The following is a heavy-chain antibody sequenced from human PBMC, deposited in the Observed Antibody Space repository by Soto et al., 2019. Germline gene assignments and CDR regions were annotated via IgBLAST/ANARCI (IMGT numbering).Heavy chain of an antibody. D-gene: IGHD3-10*01. CDR2: IYYSGST. Sequence: SETLSLTCTVSGGSMSSYYWSWIRQPPGKGLEWIGYIYYSGSTIYNPSLKSRATISVDTSKNQFSLKLSSVTAADTAVYYCARYGSGSSVWFDPWGQGTLVTVSS. CDR1: GGSMSSYY. J-gene: IGHJ5*02. CDR3: ARYGSGSSVWFDP. V-gene: IGHV4-59*01.